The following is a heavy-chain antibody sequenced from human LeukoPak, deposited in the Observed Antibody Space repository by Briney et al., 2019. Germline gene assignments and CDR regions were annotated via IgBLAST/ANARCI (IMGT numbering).Heavy chain of an antibody. D-gene: IGHD2-15*01. CDR3: ARDGSYCNGDSCFPLDY. V-gene: IGHV4-34*01. CDR1: GGSFSDYY. J-gene: IGHJ4*02. Sequence: PSETLSLTCAVYGGSFSDYYYTWIRQSPGQGLEWIGEINHSGTTNYNPSLKSRVTISVDTSKSQFSLKLTSVTAADTAVYYCARDGSYCNGDSCFPLDYWGQGTLVTVSS. CDR2: INHSGTT.